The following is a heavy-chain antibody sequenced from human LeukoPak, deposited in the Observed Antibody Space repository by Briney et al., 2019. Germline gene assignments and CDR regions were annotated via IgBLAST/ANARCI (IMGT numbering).Heavy chain of an antibody. V-gene: IGHV3-48*03. J-gene: IGHJ6*02. CDR3: ARDISSYSSSWSWTGPGYGMDV. D-gene: IGHD6-13*01. CDR2: ISSSGSTI. CDR1: GFTFNSYE. Sequence: GGSLILSCAASGFTFNSYEMNWVRQAPGKGLEWVSYISSSGSTIYYADSVKGRFTISRDNAKNSLYLQMNSLRAEDTAVYYCARDISSYSSSWSWTGPGYGMDVWGQGTTVTVSS.